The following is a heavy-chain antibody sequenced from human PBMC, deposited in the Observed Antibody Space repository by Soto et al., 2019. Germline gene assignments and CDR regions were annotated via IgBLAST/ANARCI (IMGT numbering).Heavy chain of an antibody. V-gene: IGHV4-59*12. CDR2: IYYSGRT. CDR3: ASSSLYGMDV. J-gene: IGHJ6*02. Sequence: SETLSLTCTVSGGSISSYYWSGIRQPPGKGLEWIGYIYYSGRTNYNRSLKSRLTISIDTSKNQFSLKLCSVTAADTAVYYCASSSLYGMDVWAQGTTVTVSS. CDR1: GGSISSYY.